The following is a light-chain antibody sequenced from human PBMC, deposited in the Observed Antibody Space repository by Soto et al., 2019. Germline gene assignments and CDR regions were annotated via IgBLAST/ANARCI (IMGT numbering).Light chain of an antibody. CDR3: QQRSNWRT. V-gene: IGKV3-11*01. Sequence: EIVLTQSPATLSLSPGERATLSCRASQSVSSYLAWYQQKPGPAPRLLIYDASNRATGIPARFSGSGSGTDFTLTISILEPEDFAVYYCQQRSNWRTFGQGTKVEIK. CDR2: DAS. J-gene: IGKJ1*01. CDR1: QSVSSY.